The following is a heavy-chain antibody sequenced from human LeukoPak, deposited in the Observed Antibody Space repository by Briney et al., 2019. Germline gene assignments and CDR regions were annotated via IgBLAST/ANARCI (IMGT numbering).Heavy chain of an antibody. D-gene: IGHD3-22*01. CDR2: IYTSGST. CDR1: GASISSYY. Sequence: PSETLSLTCTVSGASISSYYWSWIRQPAGKGLEWIGRIYTSGSTNYNPSVKSRVTISVDKSKNQFSLKMNSVTAADTAVYYCARDYYDSSGYYGRGGYSYMDVWGKGTTVTVSS. J-gene: IGHJ6*03. V-gene: IGHV4-4*07. CDR3: ARDYYDSSGYYGRGGYSYMDV.